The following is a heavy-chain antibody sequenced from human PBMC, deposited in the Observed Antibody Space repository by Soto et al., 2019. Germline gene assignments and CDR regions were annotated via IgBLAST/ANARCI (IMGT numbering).Heavy chain of an antibody. CDR1: GYTFGTSG. V-gene: IGHV1-18*01. CDR3: ARAGHYYDSSGYAN. J-gene: IGHJ4*02. CDR2: ISGYNGNT. D-gene: IGHD3-22*01. Sequence: QVKLVQSGAEVKKPGTSMKVSCKASGYTFGTSGISWIRQAPGQGLEWMGWISGYNGNTNYEQKLQDRVTMTTDTSTNTAYLELRSLRSDDTAVYYCARAGHYYDSSGYANWGQGTLVTVSS.